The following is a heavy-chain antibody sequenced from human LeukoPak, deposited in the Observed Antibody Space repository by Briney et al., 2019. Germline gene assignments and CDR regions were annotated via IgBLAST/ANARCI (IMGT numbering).Heavy chain of an antibody. J-gene: IGHJ4*02. Sequence: SETLSLTCAVSGYSISSGYYWGWIRQPPGKGLEWIGSIYHSGSTYYNPSLKSRVTISVDTSKNQFSLKLSSVTAADTAVYYCASGGPNEIQPVDYWGQGTLVTVSS. V-gene: IGHV4-38-2*01. CDR1: GYSISSGYY. D-gene: IGHD5-18*01. CDR2: IYHSGST. CDR3: ASGGPNEIQPVDY.